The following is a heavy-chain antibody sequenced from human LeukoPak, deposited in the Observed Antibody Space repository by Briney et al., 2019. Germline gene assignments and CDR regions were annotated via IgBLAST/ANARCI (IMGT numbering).Heavy chain of an antibody. V-gene: IGHV3-7*05. CDR1: GLPFSGYW. CDR3: ARTRMSANTWYYFDY. D-gene: IGHD4/OR15-4a*01. Sequence: GGSLTLPCAASGLPFSGYWMSWVRQAPGKGLEWVGKIKLDGNENYYLDSVKGRLTISRDDAKNSLFLQMSSLRAEDTAVYYCARTRMSANTWYYFDYWGQGTLVTVSS. J-gene: IGHJ4*02. CDR2: IKLDGNEN.